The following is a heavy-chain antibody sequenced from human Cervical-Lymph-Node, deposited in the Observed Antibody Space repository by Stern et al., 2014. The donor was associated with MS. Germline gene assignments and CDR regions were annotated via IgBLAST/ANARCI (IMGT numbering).Heavy chain of an antibody. Sequence: EVQLVESGGRVVQPGGSLRLACAASGFTVSGNSMNWVRQAPGKGLEWVSIIYSGGSTDYADSVKDRFTISRDNSRNMLFLQMNSLKVEDTAVYYCASDQAWFDPWGQGTLVTVSS. CDR1: GFTVSGNS. V-gene: IGHV3-66*01. CDR3: ASDQAWFDP. J-gene: IGHJ5*02. CDR2: IYSGGST.